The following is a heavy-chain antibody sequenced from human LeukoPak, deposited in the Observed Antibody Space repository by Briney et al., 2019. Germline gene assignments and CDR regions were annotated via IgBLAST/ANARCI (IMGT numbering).Heavy chain of an antibody. CDR2: IYYSGST. J-gene: IGHJ3*02. V-gene: IGHV4-59*01. Sequence: SETLSLTCTVSGGSISSYYWSWIRQPPGKGLEWIGYIYYSGSTNYNPSLKSRVTISVDTSKNQFPLKLSSVTAADTAVYYCARAREWLTNAFDIWGQGTMVTVSS. CDR1: GGSISSYY. D-gene: IGHD6-19*01. CDR3: ARAREWLTNAFDI.